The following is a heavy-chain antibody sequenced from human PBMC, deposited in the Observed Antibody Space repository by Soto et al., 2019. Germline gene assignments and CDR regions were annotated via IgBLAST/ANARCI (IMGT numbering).Heavy chain of an antibody. J-gene: IGHJ3*02. CDR1: GGTFSSYA. Sequence: SVKVSCKASGGTFSSYAISWVRQAPGQGLEWMGGIIPIFGTANYAQKFQGRVTITADKSTSTAYMELSSLRSEDTAVYYCAREGLYCTNGVCYRNLEPDAVDIWG. V-gene: IGHV1-69*06. CDR2: IIPIFGTA. CDR3: AREGLYCTNGVCYRNLEPDAVDI. D-gene: IGHD2-8*01.